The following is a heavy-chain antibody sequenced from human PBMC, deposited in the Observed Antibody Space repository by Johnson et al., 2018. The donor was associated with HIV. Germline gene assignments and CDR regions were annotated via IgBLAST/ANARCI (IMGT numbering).Heavy chain of an antibody. Sequence: QVQLVESGGGVVQPGRSLRLSCAASGFTFSSYALHWVRPAPGKGLEWVAVISSDGSNKYYADSVKGRFTISRDNSKNTLYLQMNNLRPEDPAVYYCAPAGPDAFDIWGQGTMVTVSS. CDR3: APAGPDAFDI. V-gene: IGHV3-30*04. CDR1: GFTFSSYA. CDR2: ISSDGSNK. J-gene: IGHJ3*02. D-gene: IGHD6-13*01.